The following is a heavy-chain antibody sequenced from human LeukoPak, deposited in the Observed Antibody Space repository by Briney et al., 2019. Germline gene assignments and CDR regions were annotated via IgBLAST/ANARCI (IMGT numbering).Heavy chain of an antibody. CDR1: GGSFSGYY. V-gene: IGHV4-34*01. CDR3: ARHSMVRGVIREANKYYFDY. Sequence: SETLSLTCAVYGGSFSGYYWSWIRQPPGKGLEWIGEINHSGSTNYNPSLKSRVTISVDTSKNQFSLKLSSVTAADTAVYYCARHSMVRGVIREANKYYFDYWGQGTLVTVSS. CDR2: INHSGST. J-gene: IGHJ4*02. D-gene: IGHD3-10*01.